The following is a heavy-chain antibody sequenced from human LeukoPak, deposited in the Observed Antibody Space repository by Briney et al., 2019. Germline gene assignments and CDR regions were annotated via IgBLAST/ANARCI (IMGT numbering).Heavy chain of an antibody. CDR1: GFTFSNYW. Sequence: GGSLRLSCAASGFTFSNYWMTWVRQAPGKGLEWVANIKQDGSEKYYVDSVKGRFTISRDNAKSSLYLQMNSLRAEDTAVYYCARESTGSGYSYGLHWGQGTLVTVSS. D-gene: IGHD5-18*01. J-gene: IGHJ4*02. V-gene: IGHV3-7*04. CDR3: ARESTGSGYSYGLH. CDR2: IKQDGSEK.